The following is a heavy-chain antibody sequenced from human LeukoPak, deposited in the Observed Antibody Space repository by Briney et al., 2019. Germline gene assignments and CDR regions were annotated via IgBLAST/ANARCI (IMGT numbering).Heavy chain of an antibody. CDR1: GGSFSGYY. D-gene: IGHD6-6*01. CDR2: INHSGST. Sequence: SETLSLTCAVYGGSFSGYYWSWIRQPPGKGLEWIGEINHSGSTNYNPSLKSRVTISVDTSKNQLSLKLSSVTAADTAVYYCARLEYSSSRYYYYYMDVWGKETTVTVSS. V-gene: IGHV4-34*01. CDR3: ARLEYSSSRYYYYYMDV. J-gene: IGHJ6*03.